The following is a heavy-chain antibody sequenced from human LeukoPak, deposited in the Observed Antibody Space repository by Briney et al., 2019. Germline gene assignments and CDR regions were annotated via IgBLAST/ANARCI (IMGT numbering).Heavy chain of an antibody. CDR3: ARDGVEVRSPRPFAH. CDR1: GASMNTHY. D-gene: IGHD2-15*01. J-gene: IGHJ4*02. CDR2: MLDTVTT. Sequence: SETLSLTCAVSGASMNTHYWSWIRQPPGKGLEWIGYMLDTVTTKDNPSLKSRFTLSADTSKNQFSLRLTSVTAADTAMYYCARDGVEVRSPRPFAHWGQGILVTVSS. V-gene: IGHV4-59*11.